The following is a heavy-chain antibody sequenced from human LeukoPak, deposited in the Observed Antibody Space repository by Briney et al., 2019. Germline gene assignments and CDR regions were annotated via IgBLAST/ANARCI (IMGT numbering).Heavy chain of an antibody. CDR1: GDSVNSGAYY. J-gene: IGHJ3*02. CDR2: IYPLETT. V-gene: IGHV4-61*02. D-gene: IGHD3-22*01. Sequence: SETLSLTCTVSGDSVNSGAYYWSWLRQPAGKEPEWIGRIYPLETTNYNPSLKSRVAISVDTSKNQFSLKLSSVTAADTALYYCARVSGVTMIVVMEYDAFDIWGQGTMVTVSS. CDR3: ARVSGVTMIVVMEYDAFDI.